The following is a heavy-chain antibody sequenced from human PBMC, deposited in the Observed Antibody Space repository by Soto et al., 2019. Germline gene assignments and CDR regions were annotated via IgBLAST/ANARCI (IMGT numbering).Heavy chain of an antibody. CDR2: ISVSDGKT. D-gene: IGHD3-3*01. CDR3: ARWSYLDY. J-gene: IGHJ4*02. V-gene: IGHV3-23*01. CDR1: GFSFGSYA. Sequence: GGSLRPSCAASGFSFGSYALSWVRQAPGKGLEWVSTISVSDGKTFYADSVKGRFSISRDTSQSTLYLQMNSLRADDTAIYYCARWSYLDYWGQGTRVTVSS.